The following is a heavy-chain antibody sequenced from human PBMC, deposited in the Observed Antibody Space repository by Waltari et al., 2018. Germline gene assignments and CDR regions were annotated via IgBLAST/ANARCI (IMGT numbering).Heavy chain of an antibody. J-gene: IGHJ5*02. CDR1: GVSISSFY. CDR2: IQSRGTT. Sequence: QVQLKESGPGLVKPLETLSLPCNVSGVSISSFYWTWLRQPPGKGLEWIGDIQSRGTTYYNPSLRSRVSRSMDTSNNHFYLNMKSVTATDTAVYYCARTWGNSPPLGWLDPWGQGTRVTISS. D-gene: IGHD7-27*01. CDR3: ARTWGNSPPLGWLDP. V-gene: IGHV4-59*08.